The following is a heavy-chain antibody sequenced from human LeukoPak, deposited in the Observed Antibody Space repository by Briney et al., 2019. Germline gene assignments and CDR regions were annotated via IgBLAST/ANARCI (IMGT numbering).Heavy chain of an antibody. V-gene: IGHV3-23*01. CDR1: GFTFSSYG. D-gene: IGHD4-17*01. J-gene: IGHJ5*02. CDR2: ISASGGSA. CDR3: AKGLTTVTKWFDP. Sequence: PGGTLRLSCAASGFTFSSYGMSWVRQAPGKGLEWVSAISASGGSAYYADSVKGRFTISRDNSKNTVYLQMNSLRAEDTAVYYCAKGLTTVTKWFDPWGQGTLVTVSS.